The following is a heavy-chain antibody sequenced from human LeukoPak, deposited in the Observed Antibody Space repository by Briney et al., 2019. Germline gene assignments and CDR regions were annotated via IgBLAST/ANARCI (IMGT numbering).Heavy chain of an antibody. CDR3: ATARNHHDAFDI. Sequence: ASVKVSCKVSGYTLTELSMHWVRQAPGKGLEWMGGFDPEDGETIYAQKFQGRVTMTEDTSTDTAYMELSSLRSEDTAVYYCATARNHHDAFDIWGQGTMVTVSS. CDR2: FDPEDGET. V-gene: IGHV1-24*01. J-gene: IGHJ3*02. CDR1: GYTLTELS.